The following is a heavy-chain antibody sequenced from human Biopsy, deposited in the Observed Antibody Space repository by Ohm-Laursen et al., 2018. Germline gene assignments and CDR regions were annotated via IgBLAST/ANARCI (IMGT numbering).Heavy chain of an antibody. CDR2: INPNSGGT. D-gene: IGHD1-26*01. CDR3: ATITRGATRFPFDY. J-gene: IGHJ4*02. V-gene: IGHV1-2*02. CDR1: GYTFTGYY. Sequence: ESSVKVSCKASGYTFTGYYMHWVRQAPGQGLEWMGWINPNSGGTNYAQKFQGRVTMTRDTSISTAYMELSRLRSDDTAVYYCATITRGATRFPFDYWGQGTLVTVSS.